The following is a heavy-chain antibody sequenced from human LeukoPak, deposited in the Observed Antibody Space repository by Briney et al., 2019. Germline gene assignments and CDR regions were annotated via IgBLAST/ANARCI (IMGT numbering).Heavy chain of an antibody. J-gene: IGHJ4*02. CDR2: IGADNDST. CDR1: GYIFTSYG. CDR3: ARVKRHFDWLPNEYCFDY. Sequence: ASVKVSCKASGYIFTSYGITWVRQAPGQGLEWMGWIGADNDSTKYAQKFQGRVTMTTDTSTSTAYMELRSLRSDDTDDTAVYYCARVKRHFDWLPNEYCFDYWGQGTLVAVSS. V-gene: IGHV1-18*01. D-gene: IGHD3-9*01.